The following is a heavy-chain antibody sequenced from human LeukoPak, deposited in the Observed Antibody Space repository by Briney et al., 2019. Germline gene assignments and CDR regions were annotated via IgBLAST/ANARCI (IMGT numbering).Heavy chain of an antibody. CDR1: GGSVSRGSYY. CDR3: ARRWYHAYCDY. D-gene: IGHD2-15*01. V-gene: IGHV4-61*01. CDR2: IDYSGST. Sequence: SETLSLTCTVSGGSVSRGSYYWNWIRQPPGKGLEWIGCIDYSGSTYYNPSLKSRVTVSADTSQNQFSLKLTSVTAADTAVYYCARRWYHAYCDYWGQGSLVTVSS. J-gene: IGHJ4*02.